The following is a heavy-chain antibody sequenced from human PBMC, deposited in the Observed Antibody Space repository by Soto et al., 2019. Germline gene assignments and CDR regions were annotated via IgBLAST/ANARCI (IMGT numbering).Heavy chain of an antibody. J-gene: IGHJ6*02. CDR2: ISGSGGST. Sequence: EVQLLESGGGLVQPGGSLRLSCAASGFTFSSYAMSWVRQAPGKGLEWVSAISGSGGSTYYADSVKGRFTISRDNSKNTLYLQMNSLRAEDTAVYYCARDCIVATGYYYYGMDVWGQGTTVTVSS. D-gene: IGHD5-12*01. V-gene: IGHV3-23*01. CDR1: GFTFSSYA. CDR3: ARDCIVATGYYYYGMDV.